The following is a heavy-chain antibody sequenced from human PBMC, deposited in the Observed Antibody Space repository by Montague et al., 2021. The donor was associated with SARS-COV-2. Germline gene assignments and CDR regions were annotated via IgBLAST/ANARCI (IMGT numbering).Heavy chain of an antibody. V-gene: IGHV6-1*01. J-gene: IGHJ4*02. CDR1: GDSVSSNTAA. CDR3: AGDPRYSLSWSFDY. D-gene: IGHD6-13*01. Sequence: CAISGDSVSSNTAAWNWIRQSPSRGLEWLGRTYYRSKWYYDYAVSVKSRMTISPDTSKNQFSLQLSSVTPEDSAVYYCAGDPRYSLSWSFDYWGQGTLVTVSS. CDR2: TYYRSKWYY.